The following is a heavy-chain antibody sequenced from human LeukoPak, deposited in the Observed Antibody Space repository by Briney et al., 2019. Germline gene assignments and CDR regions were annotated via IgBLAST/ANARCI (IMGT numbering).Heavy chain of an antibody. V-gene: IGHV3-20*04. CDR1: GFTFDDYT. D-gene: IGHD5-12*01. J-gene: IGHJ6*03. CDR2: INWNGGST. Sequence: GGSLRLSCAASGFTFDDYTMSWVRQAPGKGLGWVSGINWNGGSTGYADSVKGRFIISRDNAKNSLYLQMNSLRAEDTALYYCTREVATDRPPYYYYMDVWGKGTTVTVSS. CDR3: TREVATDRPPYYYYMDV.